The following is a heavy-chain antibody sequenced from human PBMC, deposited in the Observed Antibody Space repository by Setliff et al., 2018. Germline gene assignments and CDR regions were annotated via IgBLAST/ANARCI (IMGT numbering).Heavy chain of an antibody. CDR2: IYWNDDK. J-gene: IGHJ3*02. CDR3: AHRQEYYDFWSGYYVDAFAI. D-gene: IGHD3-3*01. Sequence: GSGPTLVNPTQTLTLTCTFSGFSLSTSGVGVGWIRQPPGKALEWLALIYWNDDKRYSPSLKSRLTIAKDTSKNQVVLTMTNMDPVDTATYYCAHRQEYYDFWSGYYVDAFAIWGQGTMVTVSS. V-gene: IGHV2-5*01. CDR1: GFSLSTSGVG.